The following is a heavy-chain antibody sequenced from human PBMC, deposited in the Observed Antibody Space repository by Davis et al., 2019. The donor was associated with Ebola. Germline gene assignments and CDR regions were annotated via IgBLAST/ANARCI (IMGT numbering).Heavy chain of an antibody. Sequence: ASVKVSCKASGYTFTSYGISWVRQAPGQGLEWMGWISAYNGNTNYAQKLQGRVTMTTDTSTSTAYMELRSLRSDDTAVYYCVAGYCISTSCYGMDVWGQGTTVTVSS. V-gene: IGHV1-18*04. CDR3: VAGYCISTSCYGMDV. CDR1: GYTFTSYG. J-gene: IGHJ6*02. D-gene: IGHD2-2*01. CDR2: ISAYNGNT.